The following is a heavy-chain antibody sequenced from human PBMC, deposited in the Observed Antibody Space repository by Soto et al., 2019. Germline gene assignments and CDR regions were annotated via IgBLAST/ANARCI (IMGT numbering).Heavy chain of an antibody. CDR1: GGSISSGGYY. CDR2: IYYSGST. D-gene: IGHD3-16*01. J-gene: IGHJ5*02. CDR3: ARADNTIMITFGGYETQNWFDP. Sequence: SETLSLTCTVSGGSISSGGYYWSWIRQHPGKGLEWIGYIYYSGSTYYNPSLKSRVTISVDTSKNQFSLKLSSVTAADTAVYYCARADNTIMITFGGYETQNWFDPWGQGTLVTVSS. V-gene: IGHV4-31*03.